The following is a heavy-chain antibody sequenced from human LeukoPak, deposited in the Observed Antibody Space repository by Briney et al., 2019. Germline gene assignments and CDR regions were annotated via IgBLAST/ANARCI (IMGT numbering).Heavy chain of an antibody. V-gene: IGHV4-30-4*01. J-gene: IGHJ4*02. D-gene: IGHD5-18*01. CDR2: IYDSGST. CDR3: ARAGYVDTAMACDY. Sequence: SETLSLTCTVSGGSISSGGYYWSWIRQPPGKGLEWIGYIYDSGSTYYNPSLKSRVTISVDTSKNQFSLKLSSVTAADTAVYYCARAGYVDTAMACDYWGQGTLVTVSS. CDR1: GGSISSGGYY.